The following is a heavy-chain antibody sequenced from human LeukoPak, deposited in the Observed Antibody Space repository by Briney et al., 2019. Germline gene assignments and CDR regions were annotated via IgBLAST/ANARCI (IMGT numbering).Heavy chain of an antibody. Sequence: PGGSLRLPCAASGFTFTSYAMSWVRQAPGKGLEWVSAITGTGGSTYYAASVKGRFTVSRDNSKNTLYLQMSSLRAEDTAMYYCAKVRDTRDWYKDAFDIWGQGTRVTVSS. CDR1: GFTFTSYA. CDR3: AKVRDTRDWYKDAFDI. J-gene: IGHJ3*02. V-gene: IGHV3-23*01. D-gene: IGHD6-19*01. CDR2: ITGTGGST.